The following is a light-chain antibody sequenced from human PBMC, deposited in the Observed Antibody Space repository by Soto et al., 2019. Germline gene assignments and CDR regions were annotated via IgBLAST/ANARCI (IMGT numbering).Light chain of an antibody. V-gene: IGLV2-14*03. Sequence: QSVLTQPASGSGSPGQAITISCTGTSSGVGGYDYVSWYQHHPGKAPKLMIYDVSNRPSGVSNRFSGSKSGNTASLTISGLQAEDEADYYCSSYTSSSLYVFGTGTTVTVL. J-gene: IGLJ1*01. CDR3: SSYTSSSLYV. CDR2: DVS. CDR1: SSGVGGYDY.